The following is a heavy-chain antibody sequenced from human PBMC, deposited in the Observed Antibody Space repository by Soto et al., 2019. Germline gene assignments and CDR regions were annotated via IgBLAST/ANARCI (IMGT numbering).Heavy chain of an antibody. V-gene: IGHV3-33*01. Sequence: GGSLRLSCAASGFTFSSYGMHWVRQAPGKGLEWVAVIWYDGSNKYYADSVKGRFTISRDNSKNTLYLQMNSLRAEDTAVYYCARDTLGGSYWSSYYGMDVWGQGTTATVSS. CDR2: IWYDGSNK. CDR3: ARDTLGGSYWSSYYGMDV. J-gene: IGHJ6*02. D-gene: IGHD1-26*01. CDR1: GFTFSSYG.